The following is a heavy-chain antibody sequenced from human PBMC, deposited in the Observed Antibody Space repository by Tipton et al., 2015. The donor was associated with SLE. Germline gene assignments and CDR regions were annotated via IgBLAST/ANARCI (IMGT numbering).Heavy chain of an antibody. D-gene: IGHD3-16*01. CDR3: ARRGYYYYYMDV. CDR1: GGSISSGGYS. J-gene: IGHJ6*03. CDR2: IYHSGST. Sequence: TLSLTCAVSGGSISSGGYSWSWIRQPPGKGLEWIGYIYHSGSTYYNPSLKSRVTISVDKSKNQFSLKLSSVTAADTAVYYCARRGYYYYYMDVWGKGTTVTVSS. V-gene: IGHV4-30-2*01.